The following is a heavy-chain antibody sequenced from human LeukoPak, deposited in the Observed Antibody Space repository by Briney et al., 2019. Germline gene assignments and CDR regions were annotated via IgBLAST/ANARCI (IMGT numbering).Heavy chain of an antibody. Sequence: GGSLRLSCAASEFIFSGYWMNWVRQAPGKGLEWVANIKQDGSEKQYVGSVRGRFTISRDNAKYSLYLQMNSLRVEDTAVYYCARDGFVGAADYWGQGTLVTVSS. CDR2: IKQDGSEK. V-gene: IGHV3-7*01. CDR3: ARDGFVGAADY. D-gene: IGHD6-13*01. J-gene: IGHJ4*02. CDR1: EFIFSGYW.